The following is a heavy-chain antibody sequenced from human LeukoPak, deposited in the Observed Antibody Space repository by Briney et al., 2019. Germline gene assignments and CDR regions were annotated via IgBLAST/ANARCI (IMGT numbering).Heavy chain of an antibody. J-gene: IGHJ3*02. D-gene: IGHD1-26*01. V-gene: IGHV3-73*01. CDR1: GFTFSGSA. CDR2: IRSKANSYAT. Sequence: GGSLRLSCAASGFTFSGSAMHWVRQASGKGLEWVGRIRSKANSYATAYAASVKGRFTISRDDSKNTAYLQMNSLKTEDTAVYYCTRIVGATLEAFDIWGQGTMVTVSS. CDR3: TRIVGATLEAFDI.